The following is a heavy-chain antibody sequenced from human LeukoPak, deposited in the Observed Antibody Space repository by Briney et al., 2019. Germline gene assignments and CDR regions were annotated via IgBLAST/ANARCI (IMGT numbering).Heavy chain of an antibody. J-gene: IGHJ6*02. D-gene: IGHD3-10*01. CDR3: ARAYGSGRNYYYHGMDV. Sequence: GGSLRLSCAASGFTFSSYWTHWVRQAPGKGLVWVSRINSDGSSTSYADSVKGRFTISRDNAKNTLYLQMNSLRAEDTAVYYCARAYGSGRNYYYHGMDVWGQGTTVTVSS. CDR1: GFTFSSYW. CDR2: INSDGSST. V-gene: IGHV3-74*01.